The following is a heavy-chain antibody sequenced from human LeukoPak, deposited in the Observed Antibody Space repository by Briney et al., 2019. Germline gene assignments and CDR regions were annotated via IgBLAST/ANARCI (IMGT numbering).Heavy chain of an antibody. CDR1: GFTFSSYA. CDR3: ARVLGIMITFGGVYY. J-gene: IGHJ4*02. CDR2: ISGSGGRT. D-gene: IGHD3-16*01. Sequence: GGSLRLSCAASGFTFSSYAMSWVRQAPGKGLEWISSISGSGGRTYYADSVKGRFTISRDNSKNTLYLQMNSLRAEDTAVYYCARVLGIMITFGGVYYWGQGTLVTVSS. V-gene: IGHV3-23*01.